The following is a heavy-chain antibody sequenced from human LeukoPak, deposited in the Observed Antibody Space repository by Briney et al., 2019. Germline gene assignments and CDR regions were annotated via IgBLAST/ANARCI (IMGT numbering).Heavy chain of an antibody. D-gene: IGHD4/OR15-4a*01. V-gene: IGHV4-59*08. CDR3: ARQKYDYGANHWYFDL. CDR1: GGXVTNYY. Sequence: PSETLSLTCTVSGGXVTNYYCSWIRQPPGKGLQWIAYIHYSGRTNYNPSLMGRVTISLDASKNQFSLNLRSVTAADTAVYYCARQKYDYGANHWYFDLWGRGTLVTVSS. CDR2: IHYSGRT. J-gene: IGHJ2*01.